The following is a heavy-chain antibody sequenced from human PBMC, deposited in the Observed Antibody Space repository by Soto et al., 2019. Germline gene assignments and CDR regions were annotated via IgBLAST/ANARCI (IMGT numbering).Heavy chain of an antibody. Sequence: SETLSLTRAVSGGSISDGHHSWSCIRQPPGKGLEWIGYIHPEGSTYYNPSLKGRVTMSVDRSKNQCSLNLISVTAADTAVYYCAKEEGPGTNWFDPWGQGTLVTVSS. CDR1: GGSISDGHHS. CDR3: AKEEGPGTNWFDP. CDR2: IHPEGST. V-gene: IGHV4-30-2*01. J-gene: IGHJ5*02.